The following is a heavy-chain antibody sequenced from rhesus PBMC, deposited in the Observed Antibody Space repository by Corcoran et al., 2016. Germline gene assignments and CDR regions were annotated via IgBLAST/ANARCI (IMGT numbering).Heavy chain of an antibody. D-gene: IGHD6-31*01. V-gene: IGHV4-165*01. Sequence: QVQLQESGPGLVKPSETLSLPCAFSGGSFSGYFWGWIRQPPGQGLEWIGYISGSSGSTDYNPSLKSRVTISTDTSKNQFSLKLSSVTAADTAVYYCARATAAGTLSFDYWGQGVLVTVSS. CDR1: GGSFSGYF. J-gene: IGHJ4*01. CDR3: ARATAAGTLSFDY. CDR2: ISGSSGST.